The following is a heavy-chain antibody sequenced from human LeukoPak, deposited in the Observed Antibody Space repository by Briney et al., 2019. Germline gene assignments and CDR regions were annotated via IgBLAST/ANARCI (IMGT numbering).Heavy chain of an antibody. J-gene: IGHJ2*01. CDR1: GGSFSGYY. D-gene: IGHD3-10*01. CDR2: INHSGST. V-gene: IGHV4-34*01. CDR3: VRGSGFSRYFDL. Sequence: SETLSLTCAVYGGSFSGYYWSWIRQPPGKGLEWIGEINHSGSTNYNPSLKSRVTISVDTSKNQFSLKLSSVTAADTAVYYCVRGSGFSRYFDLWGRGTLVTVSS.